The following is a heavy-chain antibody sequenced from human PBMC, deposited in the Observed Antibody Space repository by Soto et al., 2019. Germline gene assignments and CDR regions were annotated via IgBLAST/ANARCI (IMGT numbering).Heavy chain of an antibody. Sequence: EVQLVESGGGLVQPGRSLRLSCAASGFTFDDYAMHWVRQAPGKGLEWVSGISWNSGIIDYADSVKGRFTISRDNAKNALYLQMNSLIAEDTALYYCAKGYSYGVLEPLGYWGQGTLVTVSS. CDR2: ISWNSGII. J-gene: IGHJ4*02. D-gene: IGHD5-18*01. CDR3: AKGYSYGVLEPLGY. V-gene: IGHV3-9*01. CDR1: GFTFDDYA.